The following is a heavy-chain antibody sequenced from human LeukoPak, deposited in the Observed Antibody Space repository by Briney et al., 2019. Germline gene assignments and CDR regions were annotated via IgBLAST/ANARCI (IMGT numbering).Heavy chain of an antibody. CDR2: IKHDGSEE. CDR1: GFTFGNYW. D-gene: IGHD3-22*01. J-gene: IGHJ4*02. CDR3: AREIRSRNYEESTGYFNY. V-gene: IGHV3-7*03. Sequence: GGSLRLSCTASGFTFGNYWMSWVRQAPGKGLEWVANIKHDGSEEYYADSVKGRFSIFRDNAKTSVYLQLNSLRGEDTAVYFCAREIRSRNYEESTGYFNYWGQGTLVTVSS.